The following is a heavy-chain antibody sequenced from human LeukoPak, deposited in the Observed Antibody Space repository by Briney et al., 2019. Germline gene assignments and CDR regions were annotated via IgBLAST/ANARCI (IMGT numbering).Heavy chain of an antibody. V-gene: IGHV4-4*07. CDR2: IYTSGST. CDR1: GGSISSYY. Sequence: SETLSLTCTVSGGSISSYYWSWIRQPAGKGLEWIGRIYTSGSTNYNPSLKSRVTMSVDTSKNQFSLKLSSVTAADTAVYYCAREYCSSTSCQFNWFDPWGQGTLVTVS. J-gene: IGHJ5*02. CDR3: AREYCSSTSCQFNWFDP. D-gene: IGHD2-2*01.